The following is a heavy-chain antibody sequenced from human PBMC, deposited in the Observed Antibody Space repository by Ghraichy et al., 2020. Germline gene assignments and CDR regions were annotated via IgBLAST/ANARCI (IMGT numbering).Heavy chain of an antibody. Sequence: GGSLRLSCAASGFTFSNAWMSWVRQAPGKGLEWVGRIKSKTDGGTTDYAAPVKGRFTISRDDSKNTLYLQMNSLKTEDTAVYYCTTDRGIFGVVITPAYAFDIWGQGTMVTVSS. CDR1: GFTFSNAW. J-gene: IGHJ3*02. CDR2: IKSKTDGGTT. V-gene: IGHV3-15*01. CDR3: TTDRGIFGVVITPAYAFDI. D-gene: IGHD3-3*01.